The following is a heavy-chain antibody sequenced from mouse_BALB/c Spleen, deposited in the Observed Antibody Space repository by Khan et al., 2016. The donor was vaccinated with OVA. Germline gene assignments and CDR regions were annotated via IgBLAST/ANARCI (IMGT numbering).Heavy chain of an antibody. CDR2: ISYSGNT. CDR1: GYSITSDYA. Sequence: EVQLVESGPGLVKPSQSLSLTCTVTGYSITSDYAWNWIRQFPGNRLEWMGFISYSGNTNYNHSLKNRISVTRDTSKNQFFLQLNSVTTEDTDTDYCARMYGGDFDYWGQGTTLTVSS. D-gene: IGHD2-10*02. CDR3: ARMYGGDFDY. J-gene: IGHJ2*01. V-gene: IGHV3-2*02.